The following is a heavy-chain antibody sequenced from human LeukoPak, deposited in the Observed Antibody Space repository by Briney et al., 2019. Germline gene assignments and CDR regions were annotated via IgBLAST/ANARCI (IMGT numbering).Heavy chain of an antibody. CDR2: IYPGDSDS. CDR3: ARLRTDVVAAYSDY. J-gene: IGHJ4*02. CDR1: GYIFTKYW. V-gene: IGHV5-51*01. D-gene: IGHD2-15*01. Sequence: GESLKISCKASGYIFTKYWIGWVRQMPGKGLECMGVIYPGDSDSRYSPSFQGQVTISADRSTSTAYLQWRSLKASDTAMYYCARLRTDVVAAYSDYWGQGILVTVSS.